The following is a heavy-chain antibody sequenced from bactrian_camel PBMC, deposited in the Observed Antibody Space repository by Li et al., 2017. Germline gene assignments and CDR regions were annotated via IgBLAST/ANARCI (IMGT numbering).Heavy chain of an antibody. CDR1: GSTYSRNC. V-gene: IGHV3S1*01. CDR3: AAGYGNASPTY. J-gene: IGHJ4*01. D-gene: IGHD2*01. Sequence: HVQLVESGGGLVQTGGSLRLSCASSGSTYSRNCMGWFRQAPGKEREGVTAIWAGANGEYYGDSVKGRFTVSQDKVKNTFYLQMNDLKPEDTAMYYCAAGYGNASPTYWGQGTQVTVS. CDR2: IWAGANGE.